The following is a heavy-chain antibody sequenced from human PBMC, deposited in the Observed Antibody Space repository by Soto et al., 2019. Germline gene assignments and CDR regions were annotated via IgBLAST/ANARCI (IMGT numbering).Heavy chain of an antibody. CDR1: GDSITSSAW. Sequence: QVQLQESGPGLVKPSGTLSLTCAVSGDSITSSAWWSCVRQPPGKGLEWIGEIHLGGTTNYNPSLKSRVTISGDKSKNQFSLILNSVTAADTASYYCARGDNWRLDLWGQGTLVTVSS. J-gene: IGHJ5*02. D-gene: IGHD1-20*01. CDR2: IHLGGTT. CDR3: ARGDNWRLDL. V-gene: IGHV4-4*02.